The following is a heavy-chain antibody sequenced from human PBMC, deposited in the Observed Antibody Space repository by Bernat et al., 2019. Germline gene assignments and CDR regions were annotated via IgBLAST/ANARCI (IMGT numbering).Heavy chain of an antibody. CDR1: GFAFGSYA. J-gene: IGHJ5*02. V-gene: IGHV3-23*01. CDR2: MSGSGRST. D-gene: IGHD5-18*01. CDR3: AKGGVGHNYDNWFDP. Sequence: EGQLLESGGGLVQPGGSLRLSCAASGFAFGSYAMTWVRQAPGKGLEWVSAMSGSGRSTFYGDSVRGRFTISRDNSKNTLSLQMDSLRVEDTAVYYCAKGGVGHNYDNWFDPWGQGTLVTVSS.